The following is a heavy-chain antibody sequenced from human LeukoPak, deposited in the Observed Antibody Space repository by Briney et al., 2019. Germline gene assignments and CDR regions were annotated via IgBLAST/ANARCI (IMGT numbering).Heavy chain of an antibody. V-gene: IGHV3-23*01. J-gene: IGHJ4*02. CDR3: ARRAGAYTHPYDY. CDR2: ISATGGTT. D-gene: IGHD3-16*01. Sequence: GTLRLSCAASGFMFGRFAMSWVRQAPGKGLEWVAAISATGGTTYYADSVRGRFTVSRDNSENTLYLQLNSLRAEDTAVYYCARRAGAYTHPYDYWGQGTLVTVSS. CDR1: GFMFGRFA.